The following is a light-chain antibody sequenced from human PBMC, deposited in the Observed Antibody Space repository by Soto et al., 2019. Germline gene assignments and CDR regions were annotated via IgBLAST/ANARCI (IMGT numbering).Light chain of an antibody. V-gene: IGKV1D-16*01. CDR2: AAS. Sequence: DVQMTQSPSSLSASVGDRVTITCRASEDINGWLAWYQQKPGTAPKSLIYAASILQTGVPSRFSGSGSGTDFTLTISSLQPEDSATYYCQQYNIYPLIFGGGTKVEIK. J-gene: IGKJ4*01. CDR1: EDINGW. CDR3: QQYNIYPLI.